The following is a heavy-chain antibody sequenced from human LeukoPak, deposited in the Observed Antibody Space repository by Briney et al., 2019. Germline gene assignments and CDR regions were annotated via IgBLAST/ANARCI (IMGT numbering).Heavy chain of an antibody. CDR3: AKRYCSGGSCYWAMGY. V-gene: IGHV3-30*02. Sequence: GGSLRLSCAASGFTFSSYGMHWVRQAPGKGLEWVAFIRYDGSNKYYADSVKGRFTISRDNSKNTLYLQMNSLRAGDTAVYYCAKRYCSGGSCYWAMGYWGQGTLVTVSS. CDR1: GFTFSSYG. D-gene: IGHD2-15*01. J-gene: IGHJ4*02. CDR2: IRYDGSNK.